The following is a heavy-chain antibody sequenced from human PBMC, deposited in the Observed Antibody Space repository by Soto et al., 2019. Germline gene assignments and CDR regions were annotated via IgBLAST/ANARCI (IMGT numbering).Heavy chain of an antibody. CDR3: ARVKITIFGVVIIPTYFDY. V-gene: IGHV1-2*02. Sequence: VASVKVSCKASGYTFTGYYMHWVRQAPGQGLEWMGWINPNSGGTNYAQKFQGRVTMTRDTSISTAYMELSRLRSDDTAVYYCARVKITIFGVVIIPTYFDYWGQGTLVTVSS. D-gene: IGHD3-3*01. J-gene: IGHJ4*02. CDR1: GYTFTGYY. CDR2: INPNSGGT.